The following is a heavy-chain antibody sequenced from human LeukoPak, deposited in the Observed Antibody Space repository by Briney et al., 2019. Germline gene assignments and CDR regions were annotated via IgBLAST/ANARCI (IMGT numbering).Heavy chain of an antibody. Sequence: SETLSLTCTVSGYSISSGYYWGWIRQPPGKGLEWIGSIYYSGNTYYNSSLKSRVIISVDTSKNQFSLKLSSVTAADTAVYYCAREGTTVANWFDPWGQGTLVTVSS. CDR1: GYSISSGYY. V-gene: IGHV4-38-2*02. D-gene: IGHD4-11*01. CDR2: IYYSGNT. J-gene: IGHJ5*02. CDR3: AREGTTVANWFDP.